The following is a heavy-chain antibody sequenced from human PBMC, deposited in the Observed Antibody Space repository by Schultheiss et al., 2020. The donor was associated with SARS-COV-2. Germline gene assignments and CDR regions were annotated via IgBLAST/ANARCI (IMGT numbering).Heavy chain of an antibody. D-gene: IGHD6-13*01. Sequence: SETLSLTCTVSGGSISSGDYYWSWIRQPPGKGLEWIGYIYYSGSTYYNPSLKSRVTISVDTSKNQFSLKLSSVTAADTAVYYCASQVGYSSSRYTYYGMDVWGQGTTVTVSS. CDR1: GGSISSGDYY. CDR3: ASQVGYSSSRYTYYGMDV. J-gene: IGHJ6*02. V-gene: IGHV4-30-4*01. CDR2: IYYSGST.